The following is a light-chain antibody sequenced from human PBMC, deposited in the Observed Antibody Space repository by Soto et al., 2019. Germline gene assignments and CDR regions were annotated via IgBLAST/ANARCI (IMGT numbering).Light chain of an antibody. CDR2: GAS. J-gene: IGKJ1*01. CDR1: QSVSSN. CDR3: QQSDDWPWT. V-gene: IGKV3-15*01. Sequence: DIVMTQSPATLPVSPGERATLSCRASQSVSSNLAWYQQKPGQAPRFLIYGASTRATGIPARFRGSGSGTEFTLTISSLQSEDFAVYFCQQSDDWPWTFGQGTKVDIK.